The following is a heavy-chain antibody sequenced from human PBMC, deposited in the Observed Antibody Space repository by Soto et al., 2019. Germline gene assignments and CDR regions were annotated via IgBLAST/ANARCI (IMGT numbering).Heavy chain of an antibody. CDR3: AKDHVIYTTVTNLGYYYGMDV. J-gene: IGHJ6*02. Sequence: GGSLRLSCAASGFTFSSYGMHWVRQAPGKGLEWVAVISYDGSSKYYADSVKGRFTISRDNSKNTLYLQMNSLRAEDTAVYYCAKDHVIYTTVTNLGYYYGMDVWGQGTTVTVSS. CDR1: GFTFSSYG. CDR2: ISYDGSSK. D-gene: IGHD4-17*01. V-gene: IGHV3-30*18.